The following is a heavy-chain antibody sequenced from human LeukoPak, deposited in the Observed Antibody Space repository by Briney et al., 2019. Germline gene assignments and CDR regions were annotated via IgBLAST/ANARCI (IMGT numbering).Heavy chain of an antibody. CDR3: ARSATFGPDAFDF. J-gene: IGHJ3*01. Sequence: KPSETLSLTCTVSGGSISSYFWSWIRQPPGKGLEWIAYIYCSGSTNYNPSLKSRVTISVDTSKNQFSLKLSSVTAADTAVYYCARSATFGPDAFDFWGQGTMVTVSS. CDR1: GGSISSYF. CDR2: IYCSGST. V-gene: IGHV4-59*01. D-gene: IGHD3-10*01.